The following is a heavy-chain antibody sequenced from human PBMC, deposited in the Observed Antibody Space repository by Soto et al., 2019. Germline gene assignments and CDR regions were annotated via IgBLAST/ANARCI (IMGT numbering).Heavy chain of an antibody. V-gene: IGHV4-30-2*01. D-gene: IGHD3-10*01. J-gene: IGHJ4*02. Sequence: QLQLQESVSGLVTPSQTLSLTCTVSGVSISSGDYSWSWIRQTPGKGLEWIGYIYHDGRTLYNPSLKSRVTISLDSSKNQFSLKLTSVTSADTAVYYCANDYGSGSYRFDYWGQGTLVTVSS. CDR2: IYHDGRT. CDR3: ANDYGSGSYRFDY. CDR1: GVSISSGDYS.